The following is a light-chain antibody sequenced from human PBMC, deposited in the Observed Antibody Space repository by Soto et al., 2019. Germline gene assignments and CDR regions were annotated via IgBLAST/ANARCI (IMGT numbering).Light chain of an antibody. Sequence: VITQSPATLSVSPGERATLSCRASQSISGNLAWYQQKPGQAPRIIIYGASTRATAFPARFSGSGSGTECTITISSLKSEDVAVYYCQQYNNWPLTFGGGTKVDIK. CDR1: QSISGN. CDR3: QQYNNWPLT. CDR2: GAS. J-gene: IGKJ4*01. V-gene: IGKV3-15*01.